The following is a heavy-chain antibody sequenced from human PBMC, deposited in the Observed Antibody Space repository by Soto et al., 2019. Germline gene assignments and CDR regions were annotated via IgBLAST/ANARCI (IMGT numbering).Heavy chain of an antibody. D-gene: IGHD3-10*01. Sequence: GGSLRLSCAASGFTFSSYGMHWVRQAPGKGLEWVAVIWYDGSNKYYADSVKGRFTISRDNSKNTLYLQMNSLRAEDTAVYYCARDLLLWFGESPSYGMDVWGQGTTVTVSS. CDR1: GFTFSSYG. CDR2: IWYDGSNK. V-gene: IGHV3-33*01. J-gene: IGHJ6*02. CDR3: ARDLLLWFGESPSYGMDV.